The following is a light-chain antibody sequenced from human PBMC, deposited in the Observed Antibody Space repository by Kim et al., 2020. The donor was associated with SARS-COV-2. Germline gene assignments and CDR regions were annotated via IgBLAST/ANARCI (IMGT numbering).Light chain of an antibody. Sequence: DIQMTQSPSSLSASVGDRVTITCRASQSISSYLNWYQQKPGKAPKLLIYAASSLQSGAPSRFSGSGSGTDFTLTISSLQPEDFATYYCQQSTAFGQGTKVDIK. CDR3: QQSTA. CDR1: QSISSY. J-gene: IGKJ1*01. CDR2: AAS. V-gene: IGKV1-39*01.